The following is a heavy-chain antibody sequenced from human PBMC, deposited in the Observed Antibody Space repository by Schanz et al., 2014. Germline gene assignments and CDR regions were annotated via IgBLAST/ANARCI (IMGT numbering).Heavy chain of an antibody. J-gene: IGHJ4*02. Sequence: VQLLESGGGLVKPGGSLRLSCAASGFTFRSYSMNWVRQAPGKGLEWVSDISDSGDSTHYADSVKGRFTISRDNAKNSLFLQMNSLSAEDTAVYYCAKVAPAATYLDSWGLGTLVTVSS. CDR3: AKVAPAATYLDS. CDR2: ISDSGDST. V-gene: IGHV3-11*01. D-gene: IGHD2-2*01. CDR1: GFTFRSYS.